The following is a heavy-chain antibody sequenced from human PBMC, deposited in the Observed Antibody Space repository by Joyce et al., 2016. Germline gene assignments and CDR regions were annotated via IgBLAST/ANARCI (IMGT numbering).Heavy chain of an antibody. CDR3: GSVFEY. CDR1: GFTFTDYW. J-gene: IGHJ4*02. CDR2: VDSDGSGT. V-gene: IGHV3-74*01. Sequence: EVQLVESGGGLLQPGGSLRLSCAASGFTFTDYWMHWVRQAPGKGLGWVARVDSDGSGTSHADSVKGRFTISRDNAKNMVYLQMNSLRIEDTAVYYCGSVFEYWGRGALVTVSS.